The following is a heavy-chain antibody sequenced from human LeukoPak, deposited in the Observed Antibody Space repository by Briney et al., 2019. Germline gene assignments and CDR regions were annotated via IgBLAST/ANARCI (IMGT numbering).Heavy chain of an antibody. Sequence: SETLSLTCTVSGGSNSSYYWSWIRQPAGKGLEWIGRIYTSGSTNYNPSLKSRVTMSVDTSKNQFSLKLSSVTAADTAVYYCAREPLYDYVWGSYRPAYYFDYWGQGTLVTVSS. CDR3: AREPLYDYVWGSYRPAYYFDY. D-gene: IGHD3-16*02. CDR1: GGSNSSYY. CDR2: IYTSGST. J-gene: IGHJ4*02. V-gene: IGHV4-4*07.